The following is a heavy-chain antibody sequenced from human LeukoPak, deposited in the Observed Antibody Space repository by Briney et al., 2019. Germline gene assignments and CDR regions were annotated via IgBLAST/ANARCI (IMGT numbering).Heavy chain of an antibody. J-gene: IGHJ4*02. V-gene: IGHV3-11*05. CDR1: GFTFKDQS. Sequence: PARTLSLSPPASGFTFKDQSQNWNRQAPGKGLEWVSYISSSSSYTNYADSVKGRFTISRDNAKNSLYLQMNSLRAEDTAVYYCARVPYSSSWYDYWGQGTLVTVSS. CDR3: ARVPYSSSWYDY. D-gene: IGHD6-13*01. CDR2: ISSSSSYT.